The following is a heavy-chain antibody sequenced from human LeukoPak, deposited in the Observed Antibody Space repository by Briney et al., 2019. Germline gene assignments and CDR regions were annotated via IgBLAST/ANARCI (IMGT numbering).Heavy chain of an antibody. Sequence: ASVKVSCKASGYTFTSYVISCVRRAPGQGLEWMGWISAYNGNTNYAQKLQGRVTMTTDTSTSTAYMELRSLRSDDTAVYYCARGALRYCSSTSCYESHFDYWGQGTLVTVSS. CDR3: ARGALRYCSSTSCYESHFDY. CDR2: ISAYNGNT. D-gene: IGHD2-2*01. CDR1: GYTFTSYV. V-gene: IGHV1-18*01. J-gene: IGHJ4*02.